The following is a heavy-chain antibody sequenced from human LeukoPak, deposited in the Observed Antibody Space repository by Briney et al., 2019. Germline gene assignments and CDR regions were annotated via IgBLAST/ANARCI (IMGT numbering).Heavy chain of an antibody. V-gene: IGHV3-53*01. CDR3: ARLSPWQPVHNYMDV. CDR2: IYSGGST. CDR1: GFTFSSNY. J-gene: IGHJ6*03. D-gene: IGHD6-6*01. Sequence: GGSLRLSCAASGFTFSSNYMSWVRQAPGKGLEWVSVIYSGGSTYYADSVKGRFTISRDNSKNTLYLQMNSLRAEDTAVYYCARLSPWQPVHNYMDVWGKGTTVTVSS.